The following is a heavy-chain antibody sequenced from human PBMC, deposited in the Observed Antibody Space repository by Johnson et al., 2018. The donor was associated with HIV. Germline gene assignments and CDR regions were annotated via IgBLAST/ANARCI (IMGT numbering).Heavy chain of an antibody. J-gene: IGHJ3*01. CDR3: AKGDKMATITSRYDAFDL. Sequence: VQLVESGGGLVQPGRSLRLSCAASGFSFDDYAMHWVRQAPGKGLEWVSGISWNSGSIGYADSVKGRVTISRDNARYSLYLQMNSLRAEDTAVYYCAKGDKMATITSRYDAFDLWGQGTMVIVSS. CDR1: GFSFDDYA. V-gene: IGHV3-9*01. D-gene: IGHD5-24*01. CDR2: ISWNSGSI.